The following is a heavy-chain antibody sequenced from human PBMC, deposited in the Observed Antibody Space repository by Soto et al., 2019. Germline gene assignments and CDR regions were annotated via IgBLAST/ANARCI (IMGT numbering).Heavy chain of an antibody. CDR1: GGSFSGYY. V-gene: IGHV4-34*01. D-gene: IGHD2-8*02. CDR3: PRDKITGFFDY. J-gene: IGHJ4*02. CDR2: INHSGST. Sequence: SETLSLTCAVYGGSFSGYYWTWIRQPPGTGLEWIGEINHSGSTNYNPSLKSRVTISVDTSKNQFSLKLTSVTASDTAVYYCPRDKITGFFDYWGQGTLVTVSS.